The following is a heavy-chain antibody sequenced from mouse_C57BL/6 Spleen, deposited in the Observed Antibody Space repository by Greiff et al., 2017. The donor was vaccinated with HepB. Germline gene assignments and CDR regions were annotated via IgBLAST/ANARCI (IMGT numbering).Heavy chain of an antibody. CDR1: GYTFTSYW. Sequence: QVQLQQPGAELVKPGASVKLSCKASGYTFTSYWMHWVKQRPGQGLEWIGMIHPNSGSTNYNEKFKSKATLTVDKSSSTAYMQLSSLTSEDSAVYYCARPFYDGYYEGFAYWGQGTLVTVSA. CDR2: IHPNSGST. D-gene: IGHD2-3*01. CDR3: ARPFYDGYYEGFAY. J-gene: IGHJ3*01. V-gene: IGHV1-64*01.